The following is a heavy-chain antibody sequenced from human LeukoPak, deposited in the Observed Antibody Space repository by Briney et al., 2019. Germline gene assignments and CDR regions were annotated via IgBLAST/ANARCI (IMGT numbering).Heavy chain of an antibody. J-gene: IGHJ4*02. Sequence: GGSLRLSRAASGFAVSNNYMSWVRQAPGKGLEWVSVIYGGGSTNYADSVKGRFTISRDISTNTLSLQMNSLRTEDTAVYYCAGGYDASDYWGQGTLVTVSS. D-gene: IGHD3-16*01. V-gene: IGHV3-66*02. CDR1: GFAVSNNY. CDR3: AGGYDASDY. CDR2: IYGGGST.